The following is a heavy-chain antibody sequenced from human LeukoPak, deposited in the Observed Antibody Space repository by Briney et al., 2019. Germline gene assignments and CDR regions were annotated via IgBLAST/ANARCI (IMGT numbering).Heavy chain of an antibody. CDR2: ISNDGSKK. J-gene: IGHJ4*02. CDR3: ARADYYTSGTYRYYFAY. CDR1: RFTFTTYA. D-gene: IGHD3-10*01. Sequence: PGGSLRLSCAASRFTFTTYAVHWVREAPGKGLEWVALISNDGSKKYYADSVKGRFTISRNNSNNTLYLQMNSLRPEDTAVYYCARADYYTSGTYRYYFAYWGQGTLVTVSS. V-gene: IGHV3-30-3*01.